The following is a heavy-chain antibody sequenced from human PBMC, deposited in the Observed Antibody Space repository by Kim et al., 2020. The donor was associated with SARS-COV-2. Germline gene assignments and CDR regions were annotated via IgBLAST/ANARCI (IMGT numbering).Heavy chain of an antibody. CDR3: ARDGGYCTGGVCYLYYYGMDV. CDR1: GFTFSSYA. Sequence: GGSLRLSCAASGFTFSSYAMHWVRQAPGKGLEWVAVISYDGSNKYYVDSVKGRFTISRDNSKNTLYLQMNSLRAEDTAVYYCARDGGYCTGGVCYLYYYGMDVWGQGTTVTVSS. J-gene: IGHJ6*02. V-gene: IGHV3-30*04. CDR2: ISYDGSNK. D-gene: IGHD2-8*02.